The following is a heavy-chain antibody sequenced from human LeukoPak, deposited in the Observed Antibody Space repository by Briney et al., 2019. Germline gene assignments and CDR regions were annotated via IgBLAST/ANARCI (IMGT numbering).Heavy chain of an antibody. J-gene: IGHJ6*03. CDR3: ARAGNYYGSGSYSGIDYYMDV. CDR1: GFTFNTYN. Sequence: GGSLRLSCAASGFTFNTYNMNWVRQAPGQGLEWVSSITSSSSYIYYADSVKGRFTISRDNSKNTLYLQMNSLRAEDTAVYYCARAGNYYGSGSYSGIDYYMDVWGKGTTVTVSS. D-gene: IGHD3-10*01. CDR2: ITSSSSYI. V-gene: IGHV3-21*01.